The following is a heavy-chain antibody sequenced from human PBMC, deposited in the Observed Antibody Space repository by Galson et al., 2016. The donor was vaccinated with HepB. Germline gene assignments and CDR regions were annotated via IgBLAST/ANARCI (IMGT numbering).Heavy chain of an antibody. J-gene: IGHJ4*02. Sequence: SLRLSCAASGFTFSTYTMTWVRQAPGKGLEWITAIRGSGSSTFYADSVQGRFTISRDNSKNTLSLQMSSLRAEDTAVYYRAKDASTSWGFLYYFDSWGQGTLVTVSS. CDR1: GFTFSTYT. D-gene: IGHD3-16*01. CDR2: IRGSGSST. V-gene: IGHV3-23*01. CDR3: AKDASTSWGFLYYFDS.